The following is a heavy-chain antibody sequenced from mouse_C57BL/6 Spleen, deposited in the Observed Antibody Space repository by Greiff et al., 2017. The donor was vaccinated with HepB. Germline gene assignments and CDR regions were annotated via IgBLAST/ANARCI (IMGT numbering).Heavy chain of an antibody. CDR1: GFTFSSYA. CDR3: TRVGYDGYHFDY. V-gene: IGHV5-9-1*02. J-gene: IGHJ2*01. D-gene: IGHD2-3*01. CDR2: ISSGGDYI. Sequence: EVKVEESGEGLVKPGGSLKLSCAASGFTFSSYAMSWVRQTPEKRLEWVAYISSGGDYIYYADTVKGRFTISRDNARNTLYLQMSSLKSEDTAMYYCTRVGYDGYHFDYWGQGTTLTVSS.